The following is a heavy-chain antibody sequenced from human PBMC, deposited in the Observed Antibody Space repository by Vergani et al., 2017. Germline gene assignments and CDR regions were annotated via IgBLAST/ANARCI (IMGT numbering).Heavy chain of an antibody. CDR1: GFTFSSYG. CDR2: ISYDGSNK. Sequence: QVQLVESGGGVVQPGRSLRLSCAASGFTFSSYGMHWVRQAPGKGLEWVAVISYDGSNKYYADSVKGRFTISRDNSKNTLYLQMNSLRAEDTAVYYCARRSLEMATIVGPARGAYWYFDLWGRGTLVTVSS. D-gene: IGHD5-24*01. CDR3: ARRSLEMATIVGPARGAYWYFDL. V-gene: IGHV3-30*03. J-gene: IGHJ2*01.